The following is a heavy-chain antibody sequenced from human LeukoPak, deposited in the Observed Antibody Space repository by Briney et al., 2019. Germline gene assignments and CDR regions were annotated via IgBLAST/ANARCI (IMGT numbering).Heavy chain of an antibody. CDR3: AKDKKMTTVTNPDY. Sequence: PGGSLRLSCAASGFTFSSYSMNWVRQAPGKGLEWVSSISSSSSYIYYADSVKGRFTISRDNSKNTLYLQMNSLRAEDTAVYYCAKDKKMTTVTNPDYWGQGTLVTVSS. CDR1: GFTFSSYS. D-gene: IGHD4-17*01. J-gene: IGHJ4*02. V-gene: IGHV3-21*01. CDR2: ISSSSSYI.